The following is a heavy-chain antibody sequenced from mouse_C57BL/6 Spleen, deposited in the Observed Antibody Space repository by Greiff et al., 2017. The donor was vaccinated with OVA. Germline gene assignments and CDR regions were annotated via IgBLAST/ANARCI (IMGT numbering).Heavy chain of an antibody. Sequence: EVMLVESGGGLVKPGGSLKLSCAASGFTFSSYAMSWVRQTPEKRLEWVATISDGGSYTYYPDNVKGRFTISRDNAKNNLYLQMSHLKSEDTAMYYCARELYYYGSSYDWYFDVWGTGTTVTVSS. CDR3: ARELYYYGSSYDWYFDV. J-gene: IGHJ1*03. CDR1: GFTFSSYA. V-gene: IGHV5-4*01. CDR2: ISDGGSYT. D-gene: IGHD1-1*01.